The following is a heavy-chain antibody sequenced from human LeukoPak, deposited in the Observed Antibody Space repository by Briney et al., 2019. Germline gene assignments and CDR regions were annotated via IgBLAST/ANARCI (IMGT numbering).Heavy chain of an antibody. D-gene: IGHD2-15*01. J-gene: IGHJ4*02. CDR1: GFTFSGYE. CDR3: ARDVGYCSGGSCYTYYFDY. CDR2: ISSSSNYT. Sequence: GGSLRLSCTASGFTFSGYEMTWVRQAPGKGLEWASSISSSSNYTYYADSVKGRFTISRDNAKNSLYLQMNSLRAEDTAVYYCARDVGYCSGGSCYTYYFDYWGQGTLVTVSS. V-gene: IGHV3-21*01.